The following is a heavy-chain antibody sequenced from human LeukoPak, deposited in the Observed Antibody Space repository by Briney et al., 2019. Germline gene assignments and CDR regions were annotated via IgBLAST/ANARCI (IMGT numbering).Heavy chain of an antibody. V-gene: IGHV4-30-2*01. J-gene: IGHJ4*02. CDR3: ASVPAAAHRGYFDF. Sequence: PSETLSLTCAVSGGSVTSGAYSWTWIRQPPGKGLEWIGYFYHSGSTYYNPSLKSRVTISVDRSKNQFSLKLGSVTAMDTAVYYCASVPAAAHRGYFDFWGQGTLVTVSS. CDR1: GGSVTSGAYS. CDR2: FYHSGST. D-gene: IGHD6-13*01.